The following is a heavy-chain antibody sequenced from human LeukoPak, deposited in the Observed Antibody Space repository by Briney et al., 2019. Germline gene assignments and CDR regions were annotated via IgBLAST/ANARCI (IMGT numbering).Heavy chain of an antibody. J-gene: IGHJ4*02. CDR2: ISGSGGST. D-gene: IGHD5-18*01. Sequence: GGSLRLSCAASGFTFSSYAMSWVRQAPGKGLEWVSAISGSGGSTYYADSVKGRFTISRDNSKNTLYPQMNSLRAEDTAVYYCAKDRPRGYSIVYYFDYWGQGTLVTVSS. V-gene: IGHV3-23*01. CDR3: AKDRPRGYSIVYYFDY. CDR1: GFTFSSYA.